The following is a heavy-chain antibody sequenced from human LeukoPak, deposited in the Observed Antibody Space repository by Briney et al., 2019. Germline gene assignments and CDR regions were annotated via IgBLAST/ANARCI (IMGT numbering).Heavy chain of an antibody. CDR1: GFSFTTYR. J-gene: IGHJ6*03. CDR3: ARMPSYSNYAFYFMDV. V-gene: IGHV3-21*01. D-gene: IGHD6-13*01. CDR2: ISSSGSLI. Sequence: GGPLRLSCAASGFSFTTYRMHWVRQAPGKGLEWVSSISSSGSLIKYADSLRGRFTISRDNAKNSVYLQMNSLTGEDTAVYYCARMPSYSNYAFYFMDVWGKGTTVTVSS.